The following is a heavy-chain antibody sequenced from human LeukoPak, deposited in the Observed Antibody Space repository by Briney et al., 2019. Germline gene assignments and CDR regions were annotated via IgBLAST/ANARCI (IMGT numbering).Heavy chain of an antibody. V-gene: IGHV3-7*01. CDR3: AKWGPYCVGDYCPALDS. CDR2: INQDGSKK. CDR1: RFTFSNYW. J-gene: IGHJ4*02. D-gene: IGHD2-21*02. Sequence: GGSLRLSCVASRFTFSNYWMSWVRQAPGKGLEWVANINQDGSKKRYADSMKGRFTISRDSAKESLFLQLSSLRAEDTAVYYCAKWGPYCVGDYCPALDSWGPGTLVTVSS.